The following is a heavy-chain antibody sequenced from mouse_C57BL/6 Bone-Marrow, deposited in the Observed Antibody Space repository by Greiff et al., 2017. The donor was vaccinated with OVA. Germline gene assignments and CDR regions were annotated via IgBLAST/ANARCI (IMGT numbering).Heavy chain of an antibody. V-gene: IGHV1-64*01. Sequence: QVQLQQPGAELVKPGASVKLSCKASGYTFTSYWMHWVKQRPGQGLEWIGMIHPNSGSTNYNEKFKSKATLTVDKSSSTAYMQLSSLTSEDSAVYYCAREKGGDLYYFDDWGQGTTLTVSS. CDR1: GYTFTSYW. CDR2: IHPNSGST. J-gene: IGHJ2*01. D-gene: IGHD3-3*01. CDR3: AREKGGDLYYFDD.